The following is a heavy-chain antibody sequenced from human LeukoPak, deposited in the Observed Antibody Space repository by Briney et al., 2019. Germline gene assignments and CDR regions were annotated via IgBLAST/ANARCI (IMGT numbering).Heavy chain of an antibody. D-gene: IGHD5-18*01. Sequence: PGGSLRLSCAASGFTFSSYWMSWVRQAPGKGLEWVANIKQDGSEKYYVDSVKGRFTISRDNAKNSLYLQMNSLRAEDTAVYCRARDSHGYSYGSGLDYWGQGTLVTVSS. CDR3: ARDSHGYSYGSGLDY. V-gene: IGHV3-7*01. CDR2: IKQDGSEK. J-gene: IGHJ4*02. CDR1: GFTFSSYW.